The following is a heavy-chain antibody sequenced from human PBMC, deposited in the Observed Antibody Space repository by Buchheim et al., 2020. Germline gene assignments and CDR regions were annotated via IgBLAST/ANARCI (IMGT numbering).Heavy chain of an antibody. CDR3: AKVMEGGSYLRYFYGMDV. D-gene: IGHD2-8*01. CDR1: GDSISNYY. CDR2: MSDSGSS. J-gene: IGHJ6*02. V-gene: IGHV4-59*08. Sequence: QVQLQESGPGLVKPSETLSLICSVSGDSISNYYWSWIRQPPGKGPQWIASMSDSGSSDYNPSLKSRVPISRDTSKNQFSLKLNSVTAADTAVYYCAKVMEGGSYLRYFYGMDVWGQGTT.